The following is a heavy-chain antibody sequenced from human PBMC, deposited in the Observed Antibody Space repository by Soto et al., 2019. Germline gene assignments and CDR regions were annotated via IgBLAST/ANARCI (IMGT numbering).Heavy chain of an antibody. CDR2: ISYDGSNK. J-gene: IGHJ4*02. Sequence: LRLSCAASGFTFSSYSMHWVRQAPGKGLEWVAVISYDGSNKYYADSVKGRFTISRDNSKNTLYLQMNSLRAEDTAVYYCASGGLPAPYYFDYWGQGTLVTVSS. V-gene: IGHV3-30-3*01. CDR1: GFTFSSYS. CDR3: ASGGLPAPYYFDY. D-gene: IGHD2-2*01.